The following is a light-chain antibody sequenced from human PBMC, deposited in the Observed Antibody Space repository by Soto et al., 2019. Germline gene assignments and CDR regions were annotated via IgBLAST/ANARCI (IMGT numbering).Light chain of an antibody. CDR2: EVS. CDR1: SSDVGSYNR. V-gene: IGLV2-18*02. CDR3: NSYTSSSTYV. J-gene: IGLJ1*01. Sequence: QSVLTQPPSVSGSPGQSVTISCTGTSSDVGSYNRVSWYQQPPGTAPKLMIYEVSNRPSRVPDRFSGSKSGNTASLTISGLQAEDEADYYCNSYTSSSTYVFGTGTKLTVL.